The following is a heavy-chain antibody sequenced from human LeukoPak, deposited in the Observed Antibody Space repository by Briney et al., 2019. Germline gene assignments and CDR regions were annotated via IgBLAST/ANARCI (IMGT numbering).Heavy chain of an antibody. Sequence: GGSLRLSCAASGFTFSSYGMHWVRQAPGKGLEWLAVIWYDGSNKYYADSVKGRFTISRDNSKNTLYLQMNSLRAEDTAVYYCAKDGLLYCGGDCPAAYFDYWGQGTLVSVSS. CDR3: AKDGLLYCGGDCPAAYFDY. D-gene: IGHD2-21*02. CDR1: GFTFSSYG. CDR2: IWYDGSNK. J-gene: IGHJ4*02. V-gene: IGHV3-33*06.